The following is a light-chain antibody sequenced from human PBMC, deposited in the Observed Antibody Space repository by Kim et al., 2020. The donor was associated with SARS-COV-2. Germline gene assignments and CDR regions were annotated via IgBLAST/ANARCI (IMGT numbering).Light chain of an antibody. CDR1: QTISSY. Sequence: DIQMTQSPSSLSASVGDTVTITCRASQTISSYLNWYQQNPGKAPKLLIYATSSLQSGVPSRFSGSGFGTDFTLTISSLQPEDFATYYCQQSYSIPMTFGQGTRLEIK. CDR2: ATS. V-gene: IGKV1-39*01. CDR3: QQSYSIPMT. J-gene: IGKJ5*01.